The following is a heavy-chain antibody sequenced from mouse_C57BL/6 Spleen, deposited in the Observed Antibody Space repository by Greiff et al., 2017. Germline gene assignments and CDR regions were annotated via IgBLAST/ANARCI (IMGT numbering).Heavy chain of an antibody. CDR2: INPNNGGT. CDR1: GYTSTDYN. CDR3: ARHPSKGYYAMDY. Sequence: EVQLQQSGPELVKPGASVKMSCKASGYTSTDYNMHWVKQSHGKSLEWIGYINPNNGGTSYNQQFKGKATLTVNKSSSTAYMELRSLTSEDSAVYYCARHPSKGYYAMDYWGQGTSVTVSS. J-gene: IGHJ4*01. V-gene: IGHV1-22*01.